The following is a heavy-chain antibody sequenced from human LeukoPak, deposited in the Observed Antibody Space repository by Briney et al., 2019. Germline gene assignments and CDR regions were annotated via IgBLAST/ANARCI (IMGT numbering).Heavy chain of an antibody. CDR1: GFTFSSYW. CDR2: IKQGGGEK. Sequence: PGGSLRLSCAASGFTFSSYWMSWVRQAPGKGLEWVANIKQGGGEKYYVDSVKGRFTISRDNAKNSLYLQMNSLRAEDTAVYYCARDRLVSNFLGYYYYGMDVWGQGTTVTVSS. J-gene: IGHJ6*02. D-gene: IGHD4-11*01. CDR3: ARDRLVSNFLGYYYYGMDV. V-gene: IGHV3-7*01.